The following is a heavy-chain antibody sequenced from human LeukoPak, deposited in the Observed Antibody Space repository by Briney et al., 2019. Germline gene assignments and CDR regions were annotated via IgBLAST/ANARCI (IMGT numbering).Heavy chain of an antibody. CDR1: GFTFSSYW. J-gene: IGHJ4*02. CDR3: TREGDSGSYLYYFDY. Sequence: QPGGSLRLSCAASGFTFSSYWMHWVRQAPGKGLVWVSRIKSDGTSTSYADSVKGRFTISRDNAKNTLYLQMNSLRAEDTAVYYCTREGDSGSYLYYFDYWGQGTLVTVSS. V-gene: IGHV3-74*01. CDR2: IKSDGTST. D-gene: IGHD1-26*01.